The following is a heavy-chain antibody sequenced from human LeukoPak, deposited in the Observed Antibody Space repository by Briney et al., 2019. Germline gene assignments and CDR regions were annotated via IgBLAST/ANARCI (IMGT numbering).Heavy chain of an antibody. J-gene: IGHJ4*02. CDR2: IWYDGSNK. Sequence: GRSLRLSCAASGFAFSSYGMHWVRQAPGKGLEWVAVIWYDGSNKYYADSVKGRFTIPRDNSKNTLYLQMNSLRAEDTAVYYCARGPLYYFDYWGQGTLVTVSS. CDR1: GFAFSSYG. D-gene: IGHD2-15*01. V-gene: IGHV3-33*01. CDR3: ARGPLYYFDY.